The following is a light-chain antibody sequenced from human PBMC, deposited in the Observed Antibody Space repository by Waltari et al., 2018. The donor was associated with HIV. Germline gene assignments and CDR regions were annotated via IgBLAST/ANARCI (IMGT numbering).Light chain of an antibody. CDR3: SSYTSSSLYV. CDR1: SSAVAGHNY. Sequence: QSALTQPASVSGSPGQSITISCTGTSSAVAGHNYVSWYQQHPGKAPKLMIYDVSNRPSGVSNRFSGSKSGNTASLTISGLQAEDEADYYCSSYTSSSLYVFGTGTKVTVL. J-gene: IGLJ1*01. V-gene: IGLV2-14*03. CDR2: DVS.